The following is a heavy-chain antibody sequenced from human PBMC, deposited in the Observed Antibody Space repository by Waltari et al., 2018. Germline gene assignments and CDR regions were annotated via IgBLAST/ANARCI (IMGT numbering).Heavy chain of an antibody. CDR2: IYYTGST. V-gene: IGHV4-59*01. J-gene: IGHJ5*02. CDR3: ARGGGGDWEWFDP. CDR1: GGSISGFY. Sequence: QVQLQESGPSMLKPSETLSLICTVSGGSISGFYWSWVRQPPGKGRDWTGYIYYTGSTNFTPSLKSRVTMSVDTSKNQFSLKLSSVTAADTAFYYCARGGGGDWEWFDPWGQGTLVTVSS. D-gene: IGHD2-21*02.